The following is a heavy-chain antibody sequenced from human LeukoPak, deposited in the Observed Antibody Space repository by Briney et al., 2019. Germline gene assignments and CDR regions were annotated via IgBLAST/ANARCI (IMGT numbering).Heavy chain of an antibody. CDR2: ISGSGGST. CDR1: GFTFSSYA. Sequence: QPGGSLRLSCAASGFTFSSYAMSWVRQAPGKGLEWVSAISGSGGSTYYADSVKGRFTISRDNSKNTLYLQMNSLRAEDTAVYYCARDLSGFYYYDSSGYAAGYWGQGTLVTVSS. J-gene: IGHJ4*02. V-gene: IGHV3-23*01. D-gene: IGHD3-22*01. CDR3: ARDLSGFYYYDSSGYAAGY.